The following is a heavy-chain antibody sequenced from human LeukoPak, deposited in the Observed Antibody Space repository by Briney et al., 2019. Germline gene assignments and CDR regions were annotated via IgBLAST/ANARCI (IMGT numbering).Heavy chain of an antibody. CDR3: ARDAWRRAFNYGMDV. D-gene: IGHD5-12*01. CDR1: GFTFEDYA. V-gene: IGHV3-9*01. Sequence: GRSLRLSCAASGFTFEDYAMHWVRQVPGKGLEWVAGISWSSGNIGYAESVKGRFTISRDNAENTLHLQMNSLRTEGTALYFCARDAWRRAFNYGMDVWGQGTTVAVSS. CDR2: ISWSSGNI. J-gene: IGHJ6*02.